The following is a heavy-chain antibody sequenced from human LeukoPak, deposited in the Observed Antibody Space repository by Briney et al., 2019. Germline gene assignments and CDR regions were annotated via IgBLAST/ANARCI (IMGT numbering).Heavy chain of an antibody. CDR3: AGEMTYTGGWGPFDY. V-gene: IGHV4-59*01. J-gene: IGHJ4*02. CDR1: GGSISGYC. D-gene: IGHD6-19*01. Sequence: SETLSLTCTVSGGSISGYCWDWIRQPPGKGLEWIGYVCHTGSTNSNPSLKSRATLSVDTSKNQFSLRLTSVTAADTAVYFCAGEMTYTGGWGPFDYWGPGALLTVSS. CDR2: VCHTGST.